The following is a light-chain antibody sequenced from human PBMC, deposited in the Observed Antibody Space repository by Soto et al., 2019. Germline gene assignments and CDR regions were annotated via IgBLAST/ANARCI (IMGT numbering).Light chain of an antibody. CDR1: QGIGNA. Sequence: AIQMTQSPSSLSASVGDRVTISCRASQGIGNALGWYQQKPGKPHKXLIYGASNLQSGVPPRFSASGSGTDVTLALSSLQPEDAATYDGLQDINYPWTFGQGTKGDIK. CDR3: LQDINYPWT. V-gene: IGKV1-6*01. CDR2: GAS. J-gene: IGKJ1*01.